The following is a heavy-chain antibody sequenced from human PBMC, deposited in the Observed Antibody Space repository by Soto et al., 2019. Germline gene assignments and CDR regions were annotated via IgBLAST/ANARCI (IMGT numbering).Heavy chain of an antibody. D-gene: IGHD3-3*01. CDR1: GGSVNGYY. V-gene: IGHV4-34*01. Sequence: SETLSLTCAVYGGSVNGYYWNWIRRPPGKGLEWIGEINHTGGTHYNPSLKSRVTMSVDTSKNQFSLRLSSVTAADTAIYYCATRITVFGLLIPPFDPWGQGTQVTVSS. CDR3: ATRITVFGLLIPPFDP. CDR2: INHTGGT. J-gene: IGHJ5*02.